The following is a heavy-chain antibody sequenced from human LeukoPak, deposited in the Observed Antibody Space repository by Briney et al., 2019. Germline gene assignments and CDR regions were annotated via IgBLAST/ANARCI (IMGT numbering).Heavy chain of an antibody. CDR3: AREPTTNNYYDSSGPYDY. D-gene: IGHD3-22*01. J-gene: IGHJ4*02. CDR2: ISSSSSYI. V-gene: IGHV3-21*01. CDR1: GFTFSSYS. Sequence: PGGSLRLSCAASGFTFSSYSMNWVRQAPGKGLEWVSSISSSSSYIYYADSVKGRFTISRDNAKNSLYLQMNSLRAEDTAVYYCAREPTTNNYYDSSGPYDYWGQGTLVTVSS.